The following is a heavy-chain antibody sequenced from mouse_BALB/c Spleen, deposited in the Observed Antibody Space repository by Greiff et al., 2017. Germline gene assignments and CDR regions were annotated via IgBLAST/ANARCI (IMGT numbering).Heavy chain of an antibody. V-gene: IGHV2-9*02. Sequence: QVQLMESGPGLVAPSQSLSITCTVSGFSLTSYGVHWVRQPPGKGLEWLGVIWAGGSTNYNSALMSRLSISKDNSKSQVFLKMNSLQTDDTAMYYCARDGGNYVLYFDYWGQGTTLTVSS. CDR2: IWAGGST. J-gene: IGHJ2*01. D-gene: IGHD2-1*01. CDR3: ARDGGNYVLYFDY. CDR1: GFSLTSYG.